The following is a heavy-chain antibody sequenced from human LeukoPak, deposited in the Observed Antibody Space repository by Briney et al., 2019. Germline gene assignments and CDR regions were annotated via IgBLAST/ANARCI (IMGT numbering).Heavy chain of an antibody. CDR2: ISSNGGST. V-gene: IGHV3-64*01. J-gene: IGHJ4*02. D-gene: IGHD6-19*01. CDR1: GFTFSSYA. CDR3: ARSYSSGWYLSYFDY. Sequence: GGSLRLSCAASGFTFSSYAMHWVRQAPGKGLEYVSAISSNGGSTYYANSVKGRFTISRDNSKNTLYLQMGSLRAEDMAVYYCARSYSSGWYLSYFDYWGQGTLVTVSS.